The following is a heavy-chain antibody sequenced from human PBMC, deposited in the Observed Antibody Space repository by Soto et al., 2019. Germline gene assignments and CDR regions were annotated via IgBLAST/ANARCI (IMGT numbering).Heavy chain of an antibody. Sequence: LRLSCAASGFTFSSYGMHWVRQAPGKGLEWVAVISYDGSNKYYADSVKGRFTISRDNSKNTLYLQMNSLRAEDTAVYYCAKLFIVRGDAFDIWGQGTMVTVSS. J-gene: IGHJ3*02. V-gene: IGHV3-30*18. D-gene: IGHD3-16*02. CDR3: AKLFIVRGDAFDI. CDR1: GFTFSSYG. CDR2: ISYDGSNK.